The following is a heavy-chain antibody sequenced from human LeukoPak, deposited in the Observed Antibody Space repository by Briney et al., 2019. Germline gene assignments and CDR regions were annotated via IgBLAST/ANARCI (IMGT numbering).Heavy chain of an antibody. CDR2: IIPIFGTA. CDR3: ARQHYYYGSGSYYSRADYYYMDV. J-gene: IGHJ6*03. V-gene: IGHV1-69*13. D-gene: IGHD3-10*01. Sequence: SVKVSCKASGGTFSSYAISWVRQAPGQGLEWMGGIIPIFGTANYAQKFQGRVTITADESTSTAYMELSSLRSEDTAVYYCARQHYYYGSGSYYSRADYYYMDVWGKGTTVTISS. CDR1: GGTFSSYA.